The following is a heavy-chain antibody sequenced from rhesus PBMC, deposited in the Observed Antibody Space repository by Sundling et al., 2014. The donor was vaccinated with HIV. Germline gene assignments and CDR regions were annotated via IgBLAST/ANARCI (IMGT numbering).Heavy chain of an antibody. J-gene: IGHJ4*01. CDR2: INSSGGST. D-gene: IGHD3-34*01. CDR1: GFTFSSYG. V-gene: IGHV3S42*01. CDR3: AKDGGDNYDVIPQRQPIY. Sequence: EVQLVETGGGLVQPGGSLKLSCAASGFTFSSYGMNWVRQAPGKGLEWVSGINSSGGSTYYTDSVKGRFTVSRDNSKNTLSLQMNILRAEDTAVYYCAKDGGDNYDVIPQRQPIYWGQGVLVTVSS.